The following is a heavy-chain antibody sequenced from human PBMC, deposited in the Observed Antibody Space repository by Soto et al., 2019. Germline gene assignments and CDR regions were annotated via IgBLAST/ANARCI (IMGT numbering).Heavy chain of an antibody. Sequence: QLQLQESGSGLVKPSQTLSLTCAVSGGSISSGDFSWRWIRQPPGKGLEWIGYIYQTGNSYDNPSLKSRVTISIARSKNQFSLKLTSVIAADTAVYYCARGTVTDAFDIWGQGTMVTVS. CDR1: GGSISSGDFS. CDR2: IYQTGNS. V-gene: IGHV4-30-2*01. J-gene: IGHJ3*02. CDR3: ARGTVTDAFDI. D-gene: IGHD4-17*01.